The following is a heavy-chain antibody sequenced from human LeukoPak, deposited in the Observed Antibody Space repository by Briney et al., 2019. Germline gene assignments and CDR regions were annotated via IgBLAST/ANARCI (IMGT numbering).Heavy chain of an antibody. CDR3: ARDTAVAEGAFDI. V-gene: IGHV4-30-4*08. D-gene: IGHD6-19*01. CDR2: IYYSGST. Sequence: SETLSLTCTVSGGSISSGDYYWSWIRQTPGMGLEWIGYIYYSGSTYYNPSLKSRVTISVDTSKNQFSLKLSSVTAADTAVYYCARDTAVAEGAFDISGQGTMVTVSS. J-gene: IGHJ3*02. CDR1: GGSISSGDYY.